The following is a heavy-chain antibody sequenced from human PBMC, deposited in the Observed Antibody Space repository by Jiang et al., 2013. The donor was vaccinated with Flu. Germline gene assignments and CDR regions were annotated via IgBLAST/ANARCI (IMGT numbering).Heavy chain of an antibody. D-gene: IGHD3-10*01. Sequence: QLVESGGGLVQPGGSLRLSCVASGFTFSSYSLHWVRQAPGRGLECVSAISYIGGTTYYANSVKGRFTISRDDSKNTLFLNMGNLRPEDMAVYYCARKSTSGPIDYWGRGTLVTVSS. CDR3: ARKSTSGPIDY. CDR1: GFTFSSYS. CDR2: ISYIGGTT. J-gene: IGHJ4*02. V-gene: IGHV3-64*01.